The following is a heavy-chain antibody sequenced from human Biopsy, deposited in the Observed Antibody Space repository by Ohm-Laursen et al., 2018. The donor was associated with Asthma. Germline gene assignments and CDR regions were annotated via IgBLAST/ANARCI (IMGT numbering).Heavy chain of an antibody. CDR1: YGSITSGGYY. J-gene: IGHJ4*02. D-gene: IGHD3-22*01. V-gene: IGHV4-31*03. CDR3: ARAQDYYDSRGYYRSFDY. CDR2: IYYSGST. Sequence: TLSLTCTVSYGSITSGGYYWTWIRQHPGKGREWIGFIYYSGSTYYNPSLKSRVSISIDTSKNQFSLKLSSVTAADTAVYYCARAQDYYDSRGYYRSFDYWGQGTLVTVSS.